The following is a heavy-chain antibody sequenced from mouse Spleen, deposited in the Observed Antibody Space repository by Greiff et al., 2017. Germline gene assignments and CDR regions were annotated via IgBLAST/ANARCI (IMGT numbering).Heavy chain of an antibody. J-gene: IGHJ4*01. V-gene: IGHV1-69*02. CDR2: IDPSDSYT. D-gene: IGHD3-1*01. Sequence: VQLQQSGAELVKPGASVKLSCKASGYTFTSYWMHWVKQRPGQGLEWIGEIDPSDSYTNYNQKFKGKATLTVDKSSSTAYMQLSSLTSEDSAVYYCASRGSYAMDYWGQGTSVTVSS. CDR3: ASRGSYAMDY. CDR1: GYTFTSYW.